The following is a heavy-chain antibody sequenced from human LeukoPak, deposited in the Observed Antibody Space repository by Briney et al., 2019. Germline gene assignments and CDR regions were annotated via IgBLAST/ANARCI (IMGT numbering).Heavy chain of an antibody. D-gene: IGHD6-19*01. CDR1: GGSISSYY. CDR2: IYYSGST. CDR3: ARHRSGWYAYDY. J-gene: IGHJ4*02. V-gene: IGHV4-59*08. Sequence: PSETLSLTCTVSGGSISSYYWSWIRQPPGKGLEWIGYIYYSGSTNYNPSLKSRVTISVDTSKSQFSLKLSSVTAADTAVYYCARHRSGWYAYDYWGQGTLVTVSS.